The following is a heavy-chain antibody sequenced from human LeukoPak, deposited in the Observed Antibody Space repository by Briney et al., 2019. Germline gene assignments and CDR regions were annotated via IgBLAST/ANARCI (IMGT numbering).Heavy chain of an antibody. V-gene: IGHV4-59*01. CDR2: IYYSGST. CDR1: GGSISSYY. D-gene: IGHD6-19*01. Sequence: PSETLSLTCTVSGGSISSYYWSWIRQPPGKGLEWIGYIYYSGSTNYNPSLKSRVTISVDTSKNQFSLKLSSVTAADTAVYYCARFGFYSGTYDYWGQGTLVTVSS. J-gene: IGHJ4*02. CDR3: ARFGFYSGTYDY.